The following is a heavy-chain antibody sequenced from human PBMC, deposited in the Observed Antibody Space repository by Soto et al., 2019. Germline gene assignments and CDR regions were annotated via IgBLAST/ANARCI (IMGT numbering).Heavy chain of an antibody. CDR2: LLHSGTT. J-gene: IGHJ3*01. V-gene: IGHV4-4*02. D-gene: IGHD6-19*01. Sequence: QVQLQESGPGLVKPSGTLSLTCAVSGDSISSPKWWTWLRQPPGKGLEWIGDLLHSGTTNYNPSLKSRVILSVDKSQNPFSLSLTSVTAADTAIYYWAYSSGWYRHDVWGQGTSVTVSS. CDR3: AYSSGWYRHDV. CDR1: GDSISSPKW.